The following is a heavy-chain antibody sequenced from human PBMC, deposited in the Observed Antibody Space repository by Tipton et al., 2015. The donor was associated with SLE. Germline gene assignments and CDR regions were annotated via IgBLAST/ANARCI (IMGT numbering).Heavy chain of an antibody. Sequence: SLRLSCADSGFTFSSYWMHWVRQAPGKGLVWVSRISNDGSTTSYADSVKGRFIISRDNAKNSLYLQMNSLRAEDTAVYYCARDRATVSTSGIYYSMDVWGQGTAVIVSS. J-gene: IGHJ6*02. CDR1: GFTFSSYW. CDR2: ISNDGSTT. D-gene: IGHD4-11*01. CDR3: ARDRATVSTSGIYYSMDV. V-gene: IGHV3-74*01.